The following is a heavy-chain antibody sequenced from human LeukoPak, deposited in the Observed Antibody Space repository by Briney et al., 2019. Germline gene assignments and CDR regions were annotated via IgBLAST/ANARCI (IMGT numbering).Heavy chain of an antibody. V-gene: IGHV3-43*02. J-gene: IGHJ4*02. D-gene: IGHD2/OR15-2a*01. Sequence: GGSLRLSCAASGFTFRDYVMHWVRQAPGKGLEWVSLISGDGGSTSYSDSVKGRFTISRDNAKNTLYLQMNSLRAEDTAVYYCARGIYAADDFWGQGTLVTVSS. CDR1: GFTFRDYV. CDR3: ARGIYAADDF. CDR2: ISGDGGST.